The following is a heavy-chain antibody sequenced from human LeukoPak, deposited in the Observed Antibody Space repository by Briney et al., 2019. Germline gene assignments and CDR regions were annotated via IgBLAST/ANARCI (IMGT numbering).Heavy chain of an antibody. D-gene: IGHD3-3*01. Sequence: SQTLSLTCTVSGGSLSSGDYYWSWIRQPPGKGLEWIGYIYYSGSTYYNPSLKSRVTISVDTSKNQFSLKLSSVTAADTAVYYCASMPYDFWSGYGYYMDVWGKGTTVTVSS. J-gene: IGHJ6*03. V-gene: IGHV4-30-4*08. CDR3: ASMPYDFWSGYGYYMDV. CDR2: IYYSGST. CDR1: GGSLSSGDYY.